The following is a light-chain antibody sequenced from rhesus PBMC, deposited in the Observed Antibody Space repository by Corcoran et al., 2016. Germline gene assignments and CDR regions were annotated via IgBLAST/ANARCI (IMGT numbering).Light chain of an antibody. CDR1: QGISNW. V-gene: IGKV1-69*01. CDR2: RAS. Sequence: DIQMTQSPSSLSASVGYRVTIPCSASQGISNWLAWYQQKPGKAPKRLIYRASKLETGVPSRFSGSGSGTDFTLTISSLQPEDITTYYCQQHDNSPFTFGPGTKLDIK. CDR3: QQHDNSPFT. J-gene: IGKJ3*01.